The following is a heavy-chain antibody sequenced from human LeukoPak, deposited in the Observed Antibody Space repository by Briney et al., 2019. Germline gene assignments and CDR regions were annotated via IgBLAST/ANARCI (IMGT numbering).Heavy chain of an antibody. CDR1: GFTVSSNY. CDR2: IYSGGST. J-gene: IGHJ5*02. CDR3: AKSPNDFWSGHTVTYNWFDP. D-gene: IGHD3-3*01. Sequence: PGGSLRLSCAASGFTVSSNYMSWVRQAPGKGLEWVSVIYSGGSTYYADSVKGRFTISRDNSKNTLYLQMNSLRAEDTAVYYCAKSPNDFWSGHTVTYNWFDPWGQGTLVTVSS. V-gene: IGHV3-53*01.